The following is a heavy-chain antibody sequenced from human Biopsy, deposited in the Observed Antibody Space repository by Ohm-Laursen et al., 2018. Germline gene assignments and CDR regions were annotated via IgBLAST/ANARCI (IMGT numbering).Heavy chain of an antibody. CDR2: IYFTGRT. CDR3: ASAGYNPDWNFDL. CDR1: GGPIYSYY. D-gene: IGHD5-24*01. J-gene: IGHJ2*01. Sequence: GTLSFTCTVSGGPIYSYYWSWIRQPPGKALEWIGYIYFTGRTSYNPSLKSRVTMSVNTSKKQFPLRLSSVTAADTAVYYCASAGYNPDWNFDLWGRGTRVTVSS. V-gene: IGHV4-59*12.